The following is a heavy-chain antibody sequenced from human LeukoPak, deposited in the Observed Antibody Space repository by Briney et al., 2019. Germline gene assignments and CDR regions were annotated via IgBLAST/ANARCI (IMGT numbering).Heavy chain of an antibody. CDR1: GYTFTSYY. D-gene: IGHD3-22*01. J-gene: IGHJ5*02. Sequence: ASVKVSCKASGYTFTSYYMHWVRQAPGQGLEWMGIINPSGGSTSYAQKFQGRVTMTRDTSTSTVYMELSSLRAEDTAVYYCARDLNDYYDSSGYWPAGGWTWFDPWGQGTLVTVSS. CDR3: ARDLNDYYDSSGYWPAGGWTWFDP. V-gene: IGHV1-46*01. CDR2: INPSGGST.